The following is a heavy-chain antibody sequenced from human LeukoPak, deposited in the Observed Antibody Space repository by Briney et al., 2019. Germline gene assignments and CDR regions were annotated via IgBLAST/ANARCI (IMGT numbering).Heavy chain of an antibody. D-gene: IGHD6-19*01. Sequence: GGSLRLSCAASGFIFNNYWMHWVRQTPGEGPLWLSRINGDGSSISYAYSVQGRFIISRDNAKNTLYLQMNSLRAEDTAVYYCTRQWHTPSDYWGQGTLVTVSS. CDR3: TRQWHTPSDY. V-gene: IGHV3-74*01. CDR1: GFIFNNYW. CDR2: INGDGSSI. J-gene: IGHJ4*02.